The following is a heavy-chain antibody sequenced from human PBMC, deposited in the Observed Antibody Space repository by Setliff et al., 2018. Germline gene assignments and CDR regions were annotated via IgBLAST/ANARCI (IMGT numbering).Heavy chain of an antibody. D-gene: IGHD1-20*01. V-gene: IGHV3-23*01. CDR1: GFTFSTYA. J-gene: IGHJ4*02. CDR2: ISGSGDST. CDR3: AKRYNRWYYFDF. Sequence: GSLRLSCAASGFTFSTYAMSWVRQTPGKGLEWVSTISGSGDSTYYADSVKGRFTISRDNSKNTLYLQMTSLRAEDTAIYYCAKRYNRWYYFDFWGQGTLVTVSS.